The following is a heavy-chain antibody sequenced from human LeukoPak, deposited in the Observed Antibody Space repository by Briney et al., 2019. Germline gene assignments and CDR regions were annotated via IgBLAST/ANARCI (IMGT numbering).Heavy chain of an antibody. J-gene: IGHJ4*02. D-gene: IGHD4-17*01. V-gene: IGHV3-30*02. CDR1: GFTFSSYG. Sequence: GGSLRLSCAASGFTFSSYGMHWVRQAPGKGLEWVAFIRYDGSNKYYADSVKGRFTISRDNSKNTLYLQMNSLRAEDTAVYYCARPYNGDYPEVGYWGQGTLVTVSS. CDR3: ARPYNGDYPEVGY. CDR2: IRYDGSNK.